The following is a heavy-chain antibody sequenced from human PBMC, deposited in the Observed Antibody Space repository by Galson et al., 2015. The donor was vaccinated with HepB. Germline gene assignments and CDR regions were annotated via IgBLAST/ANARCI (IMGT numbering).Heavy chain of an antibody. J-gene: IGHJ3*02. V-gene: IGHV3-33*01. CDR2: IWYDGSNK. CDR3: ARVRGCSSTSCYRSFDAFDI. D-gene: IGHD2-2*01. CDR1: GFTFSSYG. Sequence: SLGLSCAASGFTFSSYGMHWVRQAPGKGLEWVAVIWYDGSNKYYADSVKGRFTISRDNSKNTLYLQMNSLRAEDTAVYYCARVRGCSSTSCYRSFDAFDIWGQGTMVTVSS.